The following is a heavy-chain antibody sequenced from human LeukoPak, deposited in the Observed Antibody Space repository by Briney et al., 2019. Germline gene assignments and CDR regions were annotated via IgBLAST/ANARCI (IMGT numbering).Heavy chain of an antibody. CDR3: AIGFSDLVGATFHLYY. CDR2: RNPNSGRT. V-gene: IGHV1-2*02. D-gene: IGHD1-26*01. J-gene: IGHJ4*02. Sequence: ASVKLSCKASGYTFTCYYMHWGREAPGQGGEWMGWRNPNSGRTNYAQKFQGTLTMTRDTSISTAYMELSRLRSDDTAVYYCAIGFSDLVGATFHLYYWGQGTLVTVSS. CDR1: GYTFTCYY.